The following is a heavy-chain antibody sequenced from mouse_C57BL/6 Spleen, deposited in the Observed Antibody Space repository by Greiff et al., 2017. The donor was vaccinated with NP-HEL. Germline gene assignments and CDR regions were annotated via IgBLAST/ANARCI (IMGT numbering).Heavy chain of an antibody. CDR2: ISSGGSYT. D-gene: IGHD1-1*01. J-gene: IGHJ4*01. CDR3: ARLYYYGSSHYYAMDY. CDR1: GFTFSSYG. Sequence: EVKLVESGGDLVKPGGSLKLSCAASGFTFSSYGMSWVRQTPDKRLEWVATISSGGSYTYYPDSVKGRFTISRDNAKNTLYLQISSLKSEDTAMYYCARLYYYGSSHYYAMDYWGQGTSVTVSS. V-gene: IGHV5-6*01.